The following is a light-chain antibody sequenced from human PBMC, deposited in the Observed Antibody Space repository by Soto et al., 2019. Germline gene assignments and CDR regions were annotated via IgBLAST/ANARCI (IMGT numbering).Light chain of an antibody. J-gene: IGKJ1*01. CDR2: GAS. CDR3: QQYNNWPPWT. Sequence: EIGRTQSPATLSVSPGERATLSCRASQSVSSNLAWYQQKPGQAPRLLIYGASTRAAGIPARSSGSGSGTELTLTISSLESEDFAVYYCQQYNNWPPWTFGQGTKVEIK. V-gene: IGKV3-15*01. CDR1: QSVSSN.